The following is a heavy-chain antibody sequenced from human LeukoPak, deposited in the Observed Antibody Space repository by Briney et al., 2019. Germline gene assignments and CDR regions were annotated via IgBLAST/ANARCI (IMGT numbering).Heavy chain of an antibody. V-gene: IGHV4-61*02. J-gene: IGHJ6*03. CDR3: ARGGGSSWYGYYYYMDV. CDR2: IYTSGSI. CDR1: GGSISSGSYY. D-gene: IGHD6-13*01. Sequence: SETLSLTCTVSGGSISSGSYYWSWIRQPAGKGLEWIGRIYTSGSINYNPSLKCRVTISVDTSKYQFSMKMSSVTAADRAVYYCARGGGSSWYGYYYYMDVWGKGTTVTVSS.